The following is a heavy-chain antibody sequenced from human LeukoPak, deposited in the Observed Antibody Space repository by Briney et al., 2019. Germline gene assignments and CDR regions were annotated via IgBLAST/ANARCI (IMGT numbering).Heavy chain of an antibody. V-gene: IGHV1-69*13. CDR2: IIPIFGTA. CDR3: ARGLYYDFWTTTWGQLDY. CDR1: GYTFTTYA. Sequence: VASVKVSCKASGYTFTTYAVSWVRQAPGQGLEWMGGIIPIFGTANYAQKFQGRVTITADESTSTAYMELSSLRSEDTAVYYCARGLYYDFWTTTWGQLDYWGQGTLVTVSS. J-gene: IGHJ4*02. D-gene: IGHD3-3*01.